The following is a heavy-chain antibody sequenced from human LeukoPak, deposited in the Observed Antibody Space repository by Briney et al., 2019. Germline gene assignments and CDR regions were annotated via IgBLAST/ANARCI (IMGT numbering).Heavy chain of an antibody. CDR3: ARGAYCSSTSCYVGFAYGMDV. V-gene: IGHV4-4*02. J-gene: IGHJ6*02. Sequence: LRRTLTLTCAVSCGPISSSNSWSWVRQPPGKWLEWIRAIHHSGSTNYNPSLKSRVTISVDKSKNQFSLKLSSVTAADTAVYYCARGAYCSSTSCYVGFAYGMDVWGQGTTVTVSS. D-gene: IGHD2-2*01. CDR2: IHHSGST. CDR1: CGPISSSNS.